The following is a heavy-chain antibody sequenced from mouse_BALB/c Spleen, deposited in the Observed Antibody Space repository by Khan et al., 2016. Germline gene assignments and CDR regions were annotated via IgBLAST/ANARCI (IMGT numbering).Heavy chain of an antibody. V-gene: IGHV1-9*01. CDR3: ARGAS. CDR1: GYTFSRYW. CDR2: ILPGTDST. Sequence: QVQLKESGAELMKPGASVKISCKASGYTFSRYWIEWIKERPGHGLEWIGEILPGTDSTKYNDKFKGKAAFTAESSSSTAYIQLNSLTSEDSAVYYCARGASWGQGTLVTVSA. J-gene: IGHJ3*01.